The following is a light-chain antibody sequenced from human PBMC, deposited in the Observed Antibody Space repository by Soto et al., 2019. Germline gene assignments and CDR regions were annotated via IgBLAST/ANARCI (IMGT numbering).Light chain of an antibody. Sequence: DIQMTQSPSTLSASVGDRVTITCRASQSISGWLAWYQLKPGKPPRLLIYAASSLQSGVPSRFSGSGSGTDFTLTISSLQPEDFATYSCQQSYNSPQTFGRGTKVDIK. CDR3: QQSYNSPQT. J-gene: IGKJ1*01. V-gene: IGKV1-39*01. CDR1: QSISGW. CDR2: AAS.